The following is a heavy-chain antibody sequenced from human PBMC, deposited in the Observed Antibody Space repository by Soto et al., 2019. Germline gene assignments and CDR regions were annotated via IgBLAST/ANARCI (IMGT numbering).Heavy chain of an antibody. J-gene: IGHJ4*02. V-gene: IGHV4-59*08. CDR2: IYSSGST. CDR1: GGSVSNYY. CDR3: ARRRDSGDYEFDN. D-gene: IGHD4-17*01. Sequence: PSETLSLTCTVSGGSVSNYYWSWIRQPPGKGLEWIGYIYSSGSTKHNLSLKSRVTVSVDTSKNQFSLKLTSVTAADTAVYYCARRRDSGDYEFDNWGQGMLVTVSS.